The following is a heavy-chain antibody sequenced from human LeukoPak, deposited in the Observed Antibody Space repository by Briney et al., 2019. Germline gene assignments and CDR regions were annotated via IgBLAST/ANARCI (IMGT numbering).Heavy chain of an antibody. CDR3: ARTRGYNYGYSDD. D-gene: IGHD5-18*01. V-gene: IGHV3-48*01. CDR2: ISGGSTVI. Sequence: PGGSLRLSCAASGFTFSSYNMNWVRKAPGKGLEGVSYISGGSTVIDYADSVRGRFAISRDNAKNSLYLQMNSLRGEDTAVYYCARTRGYNYGYSDDWGQGTLVTVSS. J-gene: IGHJ4*02. CDR1: GFTFSSYN.